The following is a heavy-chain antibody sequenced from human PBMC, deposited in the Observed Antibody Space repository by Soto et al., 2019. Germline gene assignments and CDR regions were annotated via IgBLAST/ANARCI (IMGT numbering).Heavy chain of an antibody. D-gene: IGHD1-26*01. Sequence: QVQLVQSGAEVKKPGSSVKVSCKASGGTFSSYAISWVRQAPGQGLEWMGGIIPIFGTANYAQKFQGRVTITADESTSRAYMELSSLRSEDTAVYYCARVQATIVGATTGAFDIWGQGTMVTVSS. V-gene: IGHV1-69*01. CDR2: IIPIFGTA. CDR3: ARVQATIVGATTGAFDI. CDR1: GGTFSSYA. J-gene: IGHJ3*02.